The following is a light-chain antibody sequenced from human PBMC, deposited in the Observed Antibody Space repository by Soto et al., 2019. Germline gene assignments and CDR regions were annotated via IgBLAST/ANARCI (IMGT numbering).Light chain of an antibody. CDR2: EVS. J-gene: IGLJ3*02. V-gene: IGLV2-8*01. Sequence: QSALTQPPSASGSPGQSVTISCTGTSSDVGAYKYVSWYQQYPGKAPKLMIYEVSKRPSGVPDRFSGYKSGNTASLTVSGLQADDAADYYCTSYVGSNIWVFGGGTQLTVL. CDR3: TSYVGSNIWV. CDR1: SSDVGAYKY.